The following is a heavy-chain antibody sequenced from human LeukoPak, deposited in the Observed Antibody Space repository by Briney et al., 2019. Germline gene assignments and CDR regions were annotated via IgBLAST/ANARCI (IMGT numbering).Heavy chain of an antibody. CDR1: GFTFSSYA. CDR2: ISSDGSHK. V-gene: IGHV3-30*18. J-gene: IGHJ2*01. CDR3: AKEGSSGYSGYFDL. D-gene: IGHD3-22*01. Sequence: GGSLRLSCAASGFTFSSYAMHWVRQAPGKGLEWVAIISSDGSHKFYADSVKGRFTISRDNSKNTLYLQMDSLRAEDTAVYYCAKEGSSGYSGYFDLWGRGTLVTVSS.